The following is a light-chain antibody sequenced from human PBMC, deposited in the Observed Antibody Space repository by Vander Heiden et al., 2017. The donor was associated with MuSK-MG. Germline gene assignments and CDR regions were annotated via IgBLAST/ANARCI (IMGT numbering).Light chain of an antibody. V-gene: IGKV1-8*01. J-gene: IGKJ1*01. CDR3: QQDDSYPWT. CDR1: QGISSY. CDR2: AAS. Sequence: IRIPQSPSSFSASTGDRVTITCRASQGISSYLAWYQQKPGKAPKLLIYAASTLQSGVPSRFSGSGSGTDFTLTISCLQSEDFATYYCQQDDSYPWTFGQGTKVEIK.